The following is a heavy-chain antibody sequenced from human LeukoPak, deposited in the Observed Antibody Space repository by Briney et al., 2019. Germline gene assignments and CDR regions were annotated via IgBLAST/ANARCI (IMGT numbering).Heavy chain of an antibody. CDR1: GFTFSIYA. CDR3: VKDRPNYYGINGHYYRQNGDY. CDR2: TTSISSAS. Sequence: GGSLRLSCAASGFTFSIYAMSWLRQAPGKGLEGVTSTTSISSASFYADSVKGRFTISRDNSRDTLYLQMNSLSAGDTAIYYYVKDRPNYYGINGHYYRQNGDYWGPGTLVAVSS. V-gene: IGHV3-23*01. J-gene: IGHJ4*02. D-gene: IGHD3-22*01.